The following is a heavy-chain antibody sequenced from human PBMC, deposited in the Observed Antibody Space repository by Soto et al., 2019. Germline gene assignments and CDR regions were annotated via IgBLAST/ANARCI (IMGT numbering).Heavy chain of an antibody. Sequence: VQLLESGGGLVQPGGSLRLSCAASGFTFSNYAMSWVCQAPGKGLEWVSGMSNSGSRTYYADSVKGRFIISRDNSKNTLYLQMNSLRPEDTAVDYCAKAYFDILTGYFGDYWGQGTLVSVSS. J-gene: IGHJ4*02. CDR2: MSNSGSRT. V-gene: IGHV3-23*01. CDR1: GFTFSNYA. CDR3: AKAYFDILTGYFGDY. D-gene: IGHD3-9*01.